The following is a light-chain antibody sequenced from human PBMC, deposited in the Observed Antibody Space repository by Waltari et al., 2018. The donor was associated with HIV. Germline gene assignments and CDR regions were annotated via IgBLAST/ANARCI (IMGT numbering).Light chain of an antibody. CDR2: ENQ. CDR3: GTWHSRLSAGI. Sequence: QSVLTPPPSVSAAPRPNVTISSSGRSPDIGHNYLSCYQQLPGPAPRLLIYENQKRPLGIPNRFSGSKSGTSATLCITGLQTGDEADYYCGTWHSRLSAGIFGGGTKLTVL. V-gene: IGLV1-51*02. J-gene: IGLJ2*01. CDR1: SPDIGHNY.